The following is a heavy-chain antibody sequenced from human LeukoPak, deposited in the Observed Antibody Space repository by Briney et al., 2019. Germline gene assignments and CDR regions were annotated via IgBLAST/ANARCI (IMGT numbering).Heavy chain of an antibody. CDR3: TGCYYDSSGYTYYGMDV. V-gene: IGHV3-49*04. Sequence: GGSLRLSCSASGFTFGDYAMTWVRQAPGKGLEWVGFIRSSAYGGTTEYAASVKGRFTISRDDSKSIAYLQMNSLKTEDTAVYYCTGCYYDSSGYTYYGMDVWGQGTTVTVSS. CDR2: IRSSAYGGTT. D-gene: IGHD3-22*01. CDR1: GFTFGDYA. J-gene: IGHJ6*02.